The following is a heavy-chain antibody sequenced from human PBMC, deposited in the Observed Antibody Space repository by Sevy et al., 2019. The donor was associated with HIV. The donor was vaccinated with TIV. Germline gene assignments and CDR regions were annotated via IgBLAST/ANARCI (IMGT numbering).Heavy chain of an antibody. V-gene: IGHV3-30-3*01. CDR2: ISYDGSNK. CDR1: GFTFSSYA. D-gene: IGHD3-10*01. J-gene: IGHJ4*02. Sequence: GGSLRLSCAASGFTFSSYAMHWVRQAPGKGLEWVAVISYDGSNKNYADSVKGRFTISRDNSKNTLYLQMNSLRAEDTAVYYCARGPLWFGEFWGQGTLVTVSS. CDR3: ARGPLWFGEF.